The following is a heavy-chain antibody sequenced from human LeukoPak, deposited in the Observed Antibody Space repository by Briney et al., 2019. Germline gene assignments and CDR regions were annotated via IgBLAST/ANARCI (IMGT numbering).Heavy chain of an antibody. J-gene: IGHJ3*02. Sequence: PGGSLRLSCAASGFTFSTYPISWVRQAPGKGLEWVSAISGGGDSTYYADSVKGRFTISRDNSKNTLYLQMNSLRAEDTALYYCAKDSVRGYNGYGNDGFDIWGQGTMVTVSS. CDR1: GFTFSTYP. CDR2: ISGGGDST. CDR3: AKDSVRGYNGYGNDGFDI. D-gene: IGHD5-12*01. V-gene: IGHV3-23*01.